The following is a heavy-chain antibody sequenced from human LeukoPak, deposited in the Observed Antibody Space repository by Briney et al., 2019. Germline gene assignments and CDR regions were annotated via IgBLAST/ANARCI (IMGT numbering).Heavy chain of an antibody. CDR2: VNPGGSGA. D-gene: IGHD3-22*01. J-gene: IGHJ4*02. V-gene: IGHV1-46*01. CDR1: GYAFTSYY. CDR3: ARGPLQDYYDSSGYYQHTIDY. Sequence: EASVKVSCKASGYAFTSYYIHWIRQAPGQGLEWVGIVNPGGSGATNTQKFQGRVTMTRNTSTSTAYMELRSLRSDDTAVYYCARGPLQDYYDSSGYYQHTIDYWGQGTLVTVSS.